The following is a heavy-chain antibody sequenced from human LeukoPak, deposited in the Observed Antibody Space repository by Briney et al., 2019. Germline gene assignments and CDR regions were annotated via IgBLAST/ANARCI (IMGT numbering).Heavy chain of an antibody. CDR1: GGSISSSSYY. CDR3: AREGRITIFGVVSFNDY. Sequence: SETLSLTCTVSGGSISSSSYYWGWIRQPPGKGLEWIGSIYYSGSTYYNPSLESRVTISVDTSKNQFSLKLSSVTAADTAVYYCAREGRITIFGVVSFNDYWGQGTLVTVSS. J-gene: IGHJ4*02. CDR2: IYYSGST. V-gene: IGHV4-39*01. D-gene: IGHD3-3*01.